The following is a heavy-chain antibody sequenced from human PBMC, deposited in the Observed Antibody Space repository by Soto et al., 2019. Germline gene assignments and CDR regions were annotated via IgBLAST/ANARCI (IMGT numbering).Heavy chain of an antibody. D-gene: IGHD3-22*01. CDR2: IIPIFGTA. CDR1: GGTFSSYA. V-gene: IGHV1-69*12. Sequence: QVQLVQSGAEVKKPGSSVKVSCKASGGTFSSYAITWVRQAPGQGLEWMGGIIPIFGTANYAQKFQARVTITADESTSTAYRELSSLRSEDTAVYYCARDRGHSSGYYPYWFDPWGQGTLVTVSS. J-gene: IGHJ5*02. CDR3: ARDRGHSSGYYPYWFDP.